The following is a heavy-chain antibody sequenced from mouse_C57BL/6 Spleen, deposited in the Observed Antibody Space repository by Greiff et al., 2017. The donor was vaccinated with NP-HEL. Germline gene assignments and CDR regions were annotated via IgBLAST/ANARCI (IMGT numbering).Heavy chain of an antibody. Sequence: VQLQQSGAELVRPGTSVKLSCKASGYTFTSYWMHWVKQRPGQGLEWIGVIDPSDSYTNYNQKFKGKATLTVDTSSSTAYMQLSSLTSEDSAVYYCARSTVVASDYWGQGTTLTVSS. J-gene: IGHJ2*01. D-gene: IGHD1-1*01. CDR3: ARSTVVASDY. CDR2: IDPSDSYT. V-gene: IGHV1-59*01. CDR1: GYTFTSYW.